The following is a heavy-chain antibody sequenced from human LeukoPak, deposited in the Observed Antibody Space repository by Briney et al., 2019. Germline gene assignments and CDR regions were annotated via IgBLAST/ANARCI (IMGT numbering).Heavy chain of an antibody. Sequence: SETLSLTCTVSGGSISSYYWSWIRQPAGKGLEWIGRIYTSGSTNYNPSLKSRVTMSVDTSKNQFSLKLSSVTAADTAVYHCARDSVVAGEGWNAFDIWGQGTMVTVSS. D-gene: IGHD2-15*01. CDR3: ARDSVVAGEGWNAFDI. CDR1: GGSISSYY. V-gene: IGHV4-4*07. J-gene: IGHJ3*02. CDR2: IYTSGST.